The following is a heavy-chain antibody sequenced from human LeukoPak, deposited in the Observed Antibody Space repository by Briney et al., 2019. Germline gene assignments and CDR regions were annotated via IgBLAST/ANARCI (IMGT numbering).Heavy chain of an antibody. Sequence: SETLSLTCTVSGGSISSSSYYWGWIRQPPGKGLEWIGSIYYSGSTYYNPSLKSRVTISVDTSKNQFSLKLSSVTAADTAVYYCARLGKGVYYDSSGYYFDYWGQGTLVTVSS. CDR2: IYYSGST. D-gene: IGHD3-22*01. V-gene: IGHV4-39*01. CDR3: ARLGKGVYYDSSGYYFDY. CDR1: GGSISSSSYY. J-gene: IGHJ4*02.